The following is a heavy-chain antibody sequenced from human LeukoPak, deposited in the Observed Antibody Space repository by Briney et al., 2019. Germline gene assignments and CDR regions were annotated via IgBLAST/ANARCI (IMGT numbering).Heavy chain of an antibody. CDR1: GFTFDDYT. CDR2: ISWDGGST. D-gene: IGHD3-10*01. J-gene: IGHJ4*02. CDR3: ARSGSYYIFDY. V-gene: IGHV3-43*01. Sequence: GGSLRLSCAASGFTFDDYTMHWVRQAPGKGLEWVSLISWDGGSTYYGDSVKGRFTISRDNSKNSVYLQMNSLRTEDTALYFCARSGSYYIFDYWGQGTLVTVSS.